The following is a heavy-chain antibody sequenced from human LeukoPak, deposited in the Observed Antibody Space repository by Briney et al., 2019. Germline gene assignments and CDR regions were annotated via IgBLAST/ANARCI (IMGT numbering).Heavy chain of an antibody. J-gene: IGHJ3*02. Sequence: GGSLRLSCAASGFRFGSDWMSWVRQAPGKGLEWVANINPDGSEKYYVDSLKGRFTISRNNDKNSLYLRLNSLRADVSAVYYCVRYYDPPVGDAFDIWGQGTLVTVSS. CDR2: INPDGSEK. D-gene: IGHD3-16*01. V-gene: IGHV3-7*01. CDR1: GFRFGSDW. CDR3: VRYYDPPVGDAFDI.